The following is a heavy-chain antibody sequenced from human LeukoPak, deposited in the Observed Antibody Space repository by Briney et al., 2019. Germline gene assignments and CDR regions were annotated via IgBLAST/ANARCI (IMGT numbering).Heavy chain of an antibody. D-gene: IGHD6-13*01. CDR2: INPSGGST. CDR3: ARDPDIAAAGPSFDY. J-gene: IGHJ4*02. V-gene: IGHV1-46*01. CDR1: GYTFTNYG. Sequence: GASVKVSCKASGYTFTNYGFSWVRQAPGQGLEWMGIINPSGGSTSYAQKFQGRVTMTRDTSTSTVYMELSSLRSEDTAVYYCARDPDIAAAGPSFDYWGQGTLVTVSS.